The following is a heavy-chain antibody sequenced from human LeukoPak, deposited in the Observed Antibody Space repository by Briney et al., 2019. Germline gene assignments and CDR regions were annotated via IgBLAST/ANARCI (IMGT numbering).Heavy chain of an antibody. CDR1: GFTFSSYA. Sequence: GGYLRLSCATSGFTFSSYAMSWVRQASGKGLEWVSANSGSGGSTYYADSVKGRFTIFRDNSKNTVYLQMNSLRAEDTAEYYCAKDGYCSGGSCYSGASFDYWGQGTLVTVSS. CDR2: NSGSGGST. CDR3: AKDGYCSGGSCYSGASFDY. D-gene: IGHD2-15*01. J-gene: IGHJ4*02. V-gene: IGHV3-23*01.